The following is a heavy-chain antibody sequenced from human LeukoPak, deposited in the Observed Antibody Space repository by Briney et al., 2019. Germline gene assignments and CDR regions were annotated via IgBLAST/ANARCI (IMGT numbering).Heavy chain of an antibody. CDR3: ARLDQWLVSRL. CDR2: IYYSGST. Sequence: SETLSLTCTVSGGSISSYYWSWIRQPPGKGLEWIGYIYYSGSTNYNPSLKSRVTISVDTSKNQFSLKLSSVAAADTAVYYCARLDQWLVSRLWGQGTLVTASS. D-gene: IGHD6-19*01. CDR1: GGSISSYY. V-gene: IGHV4-59*01. J-gene: IGHJ4*02.